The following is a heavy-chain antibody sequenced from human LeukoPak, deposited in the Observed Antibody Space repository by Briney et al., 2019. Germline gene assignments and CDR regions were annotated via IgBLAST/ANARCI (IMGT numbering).Heavy chain of an antibody. V-gene: IGHV3-48*02. CDR1: GFTFSSYS. CDR3: ATPGYCSGGSCFPYYYYGMDV. J-gene: IGHJ6*02. Sequence: PGGSLRLSCGASGFTFSSYSMIWVRQAPGKGLEWLSYISSTSSAIYYADSVKGRFTISRDNAKNSLYLQMSSLRDEDTAVYYCATPGYCSGGSCFPYYYYGMDVWGQGTTVTVSS. D-gene: IGHD2-15*01. CDR2: ISSTSSAI.